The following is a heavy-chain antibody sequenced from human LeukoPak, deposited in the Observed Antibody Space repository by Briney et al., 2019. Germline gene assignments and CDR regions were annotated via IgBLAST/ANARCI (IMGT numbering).Heavy chain of an antibody. Sequence: GGSLRLSCAASGFTFSSYAMSWVRQAPGKGPEWVAKINEDGSQKYYVDSVKGRFTISRDNAENSLSLHMNSLRAEDTAVYYCARDQGYCTSVSCRGDAFDVWGQGSMVSVSA. CDR2: INEDGSQK. CDR1: GFTFSSYA. CDR3: ARDQGYCTSVSCRGDAFDV. J-gene: IGHJ3*01. D-gene: IGHD2-2*01. V-gene: IGHV3-7*01.